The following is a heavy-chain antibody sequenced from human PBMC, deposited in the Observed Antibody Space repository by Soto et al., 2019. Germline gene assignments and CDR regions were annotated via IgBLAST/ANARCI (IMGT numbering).Heavy chain of an antibody. V-gene: IGHV4-59*01. Sequence: SETLSLTCTVSGVSISDFYWSWIRQAPGKGLESVGYMYNSGTTIYNPSLNYRATISVDTSKNQFSLRLSSVTAADTAVYYCARTLNPIMIPTHGYAQLPFDYWGQGSLVTVSS. D-gene: IGHD3-16*01. CDR3: ARTLNPIMIPTHGYAQLPFDY. CDR1: GVSISDFY. CDR2: MYNSGTT. J-gene: IGHJ4*02.